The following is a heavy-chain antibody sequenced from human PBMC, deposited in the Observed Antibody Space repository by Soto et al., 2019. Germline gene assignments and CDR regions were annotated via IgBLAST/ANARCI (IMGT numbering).Heavy chain of an antibody. CDR2: IYWDDDK. J-gene: IGHJ4*02. CDR1: GFSLSTSGVG. V-gene: IGHV2-5*02. CDR3: ARTPVPGYSSSWFNFDY. D-gene: IGHD6-13*01. Sequence: QITLKESGPTLVKPTQTLTLTCTFSGFSLSTSGVGVGWIRQPPGKALEWHALIYWDDDKRYSPSLKSRLTITKDTSKNQVVLTMTNMDPMDTATYYCARTPVPGYSSSWFNFDYWGQGTLVTVSS.